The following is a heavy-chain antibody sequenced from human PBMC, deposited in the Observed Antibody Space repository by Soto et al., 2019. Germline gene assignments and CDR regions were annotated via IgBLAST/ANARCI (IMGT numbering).Heavy chain of an antibody. Sequence: SETLSLTCTVSGGSISGYSWTWVRQPPGKGLEWIGYIYYTGSTNYNPSFRSRVTISLDTSKSQFSLKLNSVTAADTAIYYCARHDYSNYVPFDPWGQGTLVTVSS. D-gene: IGHD4-4*01. CDR1: GGSISGYS. J-gene: IGHJ5*02. V-gene: IGHV4-59*08. CDR2: IYYTGST. CDR3: ARHDYSNYVPFDP.